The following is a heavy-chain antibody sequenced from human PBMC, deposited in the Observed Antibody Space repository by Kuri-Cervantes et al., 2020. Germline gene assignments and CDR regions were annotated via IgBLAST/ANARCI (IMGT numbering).Heavy chain of an antibody. CDR3: ARDRYYDRSGQLDP. CDR2: IYTSGST. D-gene: IGHD3-22*01. Sequence: SETLSLTCTVSGGSISSYYWSWIRQPAGKGLEWIGRIYTSGSTNYNPSLKSRVTISVDTSKNQFSLKLSSVTAADTAVYYCARDRYYDRSGQLDPWGQGTLVTVSS. CDR1: GGSISSYY. V-gene: IGHV4-4*07. J-gene: IGHJ5*02.